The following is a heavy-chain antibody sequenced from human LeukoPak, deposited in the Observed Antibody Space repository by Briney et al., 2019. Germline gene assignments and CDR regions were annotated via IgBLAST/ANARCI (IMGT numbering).Heavy chain of an antibody. Sequence: PSETLSLTCAVYGGSFSGYYWSWVRQSPEKGLEWIAEINQGGSTIYNPSLKNRVTMSIDTTRKHFSLQLASLTAADTAVYFCARRGIWIQWNFEYWGQGVLVTVSS. V-gene: IGHV4-34*01. CDR2: INQGGST. J-gene: IGHJ4*02. CDR1: GGSFSGYY. D-gene: IGHD5-12*01. CDR3: ARRGIWIQWNFEY.